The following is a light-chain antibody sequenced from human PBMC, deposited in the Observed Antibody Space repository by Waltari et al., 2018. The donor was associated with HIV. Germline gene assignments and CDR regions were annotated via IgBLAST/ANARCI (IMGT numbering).Light chain of an antibody. CDR2: RNS. V-gene: IGLV1-47*01. Sequence: QSVLTQPPSASGTPGQRVTISCSGSSSSIGSNYVYWYQQLPGTAPKLLIYRNSQRPSGVPDRCSGSKSGTSASLAISGLRSEDEADYYCAAWDDSLSGYVFGTGTKVTVL. CDR1: SSSIGSNY. J-gene: IGLJ1*01. CDR3: AAWDDSLSGYV.